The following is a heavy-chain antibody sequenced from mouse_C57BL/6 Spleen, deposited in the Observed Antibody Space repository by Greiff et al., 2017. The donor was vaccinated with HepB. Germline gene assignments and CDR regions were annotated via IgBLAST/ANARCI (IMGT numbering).Heavy chain of an antibody. Sequence: VQLQQSGAELVKPGASVKISCKASGYAFSSYWMNWVKQRPGKGLEWIGQIYPGDGDTNYNGKFKGKATLTADKSSSTAYRQLSSLTSEDSAVYFCARSRDYSNYYYAMDYWGQGTSVTVSS. CDR1: GYAFSSYW. J-gene: IGHJ4*01. V-gene: IGHV1-80*01. CDR3: ARSRDYSNYYYAMDY. CDR2: IYPGDGDT. D-gene: IGHD2-5*01.